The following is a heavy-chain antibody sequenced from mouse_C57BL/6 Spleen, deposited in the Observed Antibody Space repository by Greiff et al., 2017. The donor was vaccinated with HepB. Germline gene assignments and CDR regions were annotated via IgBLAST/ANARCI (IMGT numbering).Heavy chain of an antibody. CDR2: IYPRSGNT. J-gene: IGHJ4*01. CDR1: GYTFTSYG. Sequence: VKLQESGAELARPGASVKLSCKASGYTFTSYGISWVKQRTGQGLEWIGEIYPRSGNTYYNEKFKGKATLTADKSSSTAYMERRSLTSEDSAVYFCAINRYYAMDYWGQGTSVTVSS. V-gene: IGHV1-81*01. CDR3: AINRYYAMDY.